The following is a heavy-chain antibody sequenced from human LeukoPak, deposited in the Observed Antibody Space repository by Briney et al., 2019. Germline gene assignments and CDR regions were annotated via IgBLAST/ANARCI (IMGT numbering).Heavy chain of an antibody. V-gene: IGHV4-39*07. CDR3: ARSYYHFWSDYQYPGDY. J-gene: IGHJ4*02. CDR2: IYYSGST. D-gene: IGHD3-3*01. Sequence: NPSETLSLTCTVSGGSISSSSYYWGWIRQPPGKGLEWIGSIYYSGSTYYNPSLKSRVTISVDTSKNQFSLKLSSVAAADTAVYYCARSYYHFWSDYQYPGDYWGQGTLVTVSS. CDR1: GGSISSSSYY.